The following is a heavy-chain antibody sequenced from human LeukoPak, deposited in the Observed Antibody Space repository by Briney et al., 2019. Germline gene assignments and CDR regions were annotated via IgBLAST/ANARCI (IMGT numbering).Heavy chain of an antibody. V-gene: IGHV5-10-1*01. D-gene: IGHD3-10*01. J-gene: IGHJ4*02. CDR2: IDPGDSQT. CDR3: ARLGTYWSNYYFEY. CDR1: AYSFTNYW. Sequence: GESLRISCKGSAYSFTNYWISWVRQMPGKGLEWMGRIDPGDSQTNYSPSFQGHVTISADKSINTAYLQWSSLKASDTAMYYCARLGTYWSNYYFEYWGQGTLVTVSS.